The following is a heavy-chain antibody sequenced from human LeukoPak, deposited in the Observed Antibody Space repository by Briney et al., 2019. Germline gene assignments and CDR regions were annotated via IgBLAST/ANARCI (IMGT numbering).Heavy chain of an antibody. Sequence: SETLSLTCTVSGGSISSYYWSWIRQPAGKGLEWIGRIYTSGSTNYNPSLKSRVTTSVDTSKNQFSLKLSSVTAADTAVYYCARGFSSGYDFPFDYWGQGTLVTVSS. CDR1: GGSISSYY. CDR2: IYTSGST. V-gene: IGHV4-4*07. J-gene: IGHJ4*02. CDR3: ARGFSSGYDFPFDY. D-gene: IGHD5-12*01.